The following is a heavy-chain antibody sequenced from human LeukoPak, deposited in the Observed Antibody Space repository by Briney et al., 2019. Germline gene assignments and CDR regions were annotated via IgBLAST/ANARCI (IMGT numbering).Heavy chain of an antibody. CDR1: GFTFSSYA. Sequence: GGSLRLSCAASGFTFSSYAMSWVRQAPGKRLEWVSAISGSGGSTYYADSVKGRFTISRDNSKNTLYLQMNSLRAEDTAVYYCAKSTSIAVAGTGDFDYWGQGTLVTVSS. CDR3: AKSTSIAVAGTGDFDY. CDR2: ISGSGGST. D-gene: IGHD6-19*01. J-gene: IGHJ4*02. V-gene: IGHV3-23*01.